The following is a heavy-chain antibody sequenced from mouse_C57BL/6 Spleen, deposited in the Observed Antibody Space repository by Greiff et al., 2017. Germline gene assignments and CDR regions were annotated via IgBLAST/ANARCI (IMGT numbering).Heavy chain of an antibody. CDR3: ARVAQAIYYAMDY. Sequence: VQLQQSGAELVKPGASVKISCKASGYAFSSYWMNWVKQRPGKGLEWIGQIYPGDGDTNYNGKFKGKATLTADKSSSTAYMQLSSLTSEDSAVYFWARVAQAIYYAMDYWGQGTSVTVAS. V-gene: IGHV1-80*01. J-gene: IGHJ4*01. CDR2: IYPGDGDT. CDR1: GYAFSSYW. D-gene: IGHD3-2*02.